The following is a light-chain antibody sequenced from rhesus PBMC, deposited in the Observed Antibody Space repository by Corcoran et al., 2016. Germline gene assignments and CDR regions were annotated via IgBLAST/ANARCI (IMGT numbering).Light chain of an antibody. Sequence: DIQLTQSPSSLSASVGDRVTITCRASQGISSYLAWYQQQPGKAPKLLIYDASNLQSGVPSRFSGNGSGTDFTLTISSLQPEAFAVYYCQQRNSYPLTFGGGTKVEIK. CDR3: QQRNSYPLT. CDR1: QGISSY. V-gene: IGKV1-38*01. CDR2: DAS. J-gene: IGKJ4*01.